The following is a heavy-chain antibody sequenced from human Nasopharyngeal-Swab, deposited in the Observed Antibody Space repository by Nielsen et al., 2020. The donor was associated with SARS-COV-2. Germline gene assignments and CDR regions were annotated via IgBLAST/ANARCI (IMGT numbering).Heavy chain of an antibody. CDR1: GGSVSSGSYY. Sequence: SETLSLTCTVSGGSVSSGSYYWSWIRQPPGKGLEWIGYIYYSGSTNYNPSLKSRVTISVDTSKNQFSLKLSSVTAADTAVYYCAREMVSGLLEIVVVPAATISYDMDVWGQGTTVTVSS. D-gene: IGHD2-2*03. J-gene: IGHJ6*02. CDR3: AREMVSGLLEIVVVPAATISYDMDV. V-gene: IGHV4-61*01. CDR2: IYYSGST.